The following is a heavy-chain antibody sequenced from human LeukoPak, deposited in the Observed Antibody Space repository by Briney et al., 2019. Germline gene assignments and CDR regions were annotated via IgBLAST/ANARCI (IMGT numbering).Heavy chain of an antibody. CDR3: ARRKVVVITTSDYFDY. D-gene: IGHD3-22*01. Sequence: GGSLRLSCAASGFTFSIYWMSWVRQAPGKGLEWVANIKQDGSEKYYVDSVKGRFTISRDNAKNSLYLQMNSVRAEDTAVYYCARRKVVVITTSDYFDYWGQGTLVTVSS. V-gene: IGHV3-7*01. CDR2: IKQDGSEK. J-gene: IGHJ4*02. CDR1: GFTFSIYW.